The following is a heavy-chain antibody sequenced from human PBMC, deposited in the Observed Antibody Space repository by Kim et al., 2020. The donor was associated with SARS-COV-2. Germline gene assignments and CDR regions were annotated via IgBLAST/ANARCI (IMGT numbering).Heavy chain of an antibody. D-gene: IGHD3-22*01. V-gene: IGHV1-24*01. CDR3: TTSPVVVVTPWFDP. J-gene: IGHJ5*02. CDR1: GYTLTELS. Sequence: ASVKVSCKVSGYTLTELSMHWVRQAPGKGLEWMGGFDPEDGETIYAQKFQGRVTMTKDTSTDTAYMELSSLRSEDTAVYYCTTSPVVVVTPWFDPWGQGTLVTVSS. CDR2: FDPEDGET.